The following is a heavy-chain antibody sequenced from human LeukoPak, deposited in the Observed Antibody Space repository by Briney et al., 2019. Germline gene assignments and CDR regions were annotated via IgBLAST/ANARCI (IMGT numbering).Heavy chain of an antibody. CDR3: ARDKGRFIDYFDY. Sequence: GGSLRLSCAASGFTFSSYSMNWVRQAPGKGLGWVSYISTSSSTIYYADSVKGRFTISRDNAKNSLYLQMNSLRAEDTAVYYCARDKGRFIDYFDYWGQGTLVTVSS. CDR1: GFTFSSYS. D-gene: IGHD3-10*01. CDR2: ISTSSSTI. J-gene: IGHJ4*02. V-gene: IGHV3-48*01.